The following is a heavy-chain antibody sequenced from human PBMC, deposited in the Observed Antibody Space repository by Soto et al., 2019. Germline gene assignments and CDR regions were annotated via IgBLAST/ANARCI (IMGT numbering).Heavy chain of an antibody. CDR3: ARGPMPAAYFYY. CDR2: IYYSGST. V-gene: IGHV4-59*01. CDR1: GGSISSYY. J-gene: IGHJ4*02. D-gene: IGHD6-13*01. Sequence: PSETLSLTCTVSGGSISSYYWSWIRQPPGKGLEWIGYIYYSGSTNYNPPLKSRVTISVDTSKNQFSLKLSSVTAADTAVYYCARGPMPAAYFYYCGQGTLVTVS.